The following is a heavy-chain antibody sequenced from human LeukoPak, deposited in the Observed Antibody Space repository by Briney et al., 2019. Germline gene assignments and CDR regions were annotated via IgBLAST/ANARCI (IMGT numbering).Heavy chain of an antibody. CDR3: AKDRGGYHYWYFDY. CDR2: IIGTSGST. D-gene: IGHD5-24*01. CDR1: GFTFSRYW. Sequence: GGSLRLSCEASGFTFSRYWMHWVRQAPGKGLEWVSSIIGTSGSTYYADSVKGRFTISTDKSKNTLYLQMNSLRAEDTAVYYCAKDRGGYHYWYFDYWGQGTLVTVSS. V-gene: IGHV3-23*01. J-gene: IGHJ4*02.